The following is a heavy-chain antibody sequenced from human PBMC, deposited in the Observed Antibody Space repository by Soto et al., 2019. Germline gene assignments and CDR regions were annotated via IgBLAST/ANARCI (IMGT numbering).Heavy chain of an antibody. V-gene: IGHV5-10-1*01. J-gene: IGHJ5*02. CDR3: ARWGASSRGYSSSSDNWFDP. CDR1: GYSFASYW. D-gene: IGHD6-6*01. CDR2: IDPSDSYT. Sequence: GESLKISCKGSGYSFASYWISWVRQMPGKGLEWMGRIDPSDSYTNYSPSFQGHVTISADKSISTAYLQWSSLKASDTAMYYCARWGASSRGYSSSSDNWFDPWGQGTLVTVSS.